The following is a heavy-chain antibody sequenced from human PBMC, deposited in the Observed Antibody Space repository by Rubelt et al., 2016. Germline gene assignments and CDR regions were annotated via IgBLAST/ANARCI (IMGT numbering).Heavy chain of an antibody. CDR3: ATYYGSGSYYDD. Sequence: QVQLVQSGAEVKKPGSSVTVSCKASGGTFSSYAISWVRQAPGQGLEWMGGIIPIFGTAKYAQKFQGRGTITSDKSTSTAYMERSSLRYEDTAVYYCATYYGSGSYYDDWGQGTLVTVSS. CDR1: GGTFSSYA. V-gene: IGHV1-69*06. D-gene: IGHD3-10*01. J-gene: IGHJ4*02. CDR2: IIPIFGTA.